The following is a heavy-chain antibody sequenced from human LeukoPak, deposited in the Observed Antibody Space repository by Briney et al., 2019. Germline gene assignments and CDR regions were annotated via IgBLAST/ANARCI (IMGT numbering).Heavy chain of an antibody. V-gene: IGHV3-7*03. J-gene: IGHJ4*02. CDR3: ARVWLGNYGGNSVIDY. Sequence: PGGSLRLSCAASGFTFSSYWMSWVRQAPGKGLEWVANIKQDGNDKYYVDSVKGRFTISRDNAKNSLYLQMNSLRAEDTAVYYCARVWLGNYGGNSVIDYWGQGTLVTVSS. CDR1: GFTFSSYW. D-gene: IGHD4-23*01. CDR2: IKQDGNDK.